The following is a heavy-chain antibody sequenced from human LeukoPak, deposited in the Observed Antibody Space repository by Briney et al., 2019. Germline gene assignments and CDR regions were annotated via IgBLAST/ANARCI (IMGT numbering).Heavy chain of an antibody. CDR2: FDPEDGET. CDR3: ARSGPFYFDY. CDR1: GYTLTELS. Sequence: ASVKVSCKVSGYTLTELSMHWVRQAPGKGLEWMGGFDPEDGETIYAQKFQGRVTMTEETSTDTAYMELSSLRSEDTAVYYCARSGPFYFDYWGQGTLVTVSS. D-gene: IGHD3-3*01. J-gene: IGHJ4*02. V-gene: IGHV1-24*01.